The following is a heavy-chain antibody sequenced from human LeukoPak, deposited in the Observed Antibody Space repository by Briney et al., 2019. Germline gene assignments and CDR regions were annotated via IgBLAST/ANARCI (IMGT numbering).Heavy chain of an antibody. Sequence: GGSLRLSCAASGFSFSSYWMHWVRQAPGKGLVWVSRINTDGSTTTYADSVKGRSTISRDNAKNTLYLQMNSLRAEDTAVYYCASFFAGYWGQGTLVTVSS. D-gene: IGHD2/OR15-2a*01. CDR3: ASFFAGY. CDR2: INTDGSTT. J-gene: IGHJ4*02. CDR1: GFSFSSYW. V-gene: IGHV3-74*01.